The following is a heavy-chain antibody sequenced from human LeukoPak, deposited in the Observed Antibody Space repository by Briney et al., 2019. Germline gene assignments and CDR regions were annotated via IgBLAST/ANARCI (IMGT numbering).Heavy chain of an antibody. J-gene: IGHJ4*02. D-gene: IGHD3-16*01. V-gene: IGHV1-2*02. Sequence: VASVKVSCKASGYTFTGYYMHWVRQAPGQGLEWMGWINPNSGGTNYAQKFRGKVTMTRDTSISTAYMELSRLRSDDTAVYYCARYFLIPALFYWGQGTLVTVSS. CDR3: ARYFLIPALFY. CDR1: GYTFTGYY. CDR2: INPNSGGT.